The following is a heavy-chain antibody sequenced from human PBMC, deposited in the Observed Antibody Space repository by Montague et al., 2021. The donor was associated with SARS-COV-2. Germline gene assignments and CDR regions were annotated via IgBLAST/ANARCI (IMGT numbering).Heavy chain of an antibody. V-gene: IGHV4-59*01. D-gene: IGHD4-11*01. CDR3: VSGRDGSYSHFHF. J-gene: IGHJ1*01. CDR1: GVSINEYF. CDR2: IFFNRGP. Sequence: SETLSLTCTVSGVSINEYFWTWIRQTPGKGLEWIGYIFFNRGPIXNASLKNRVTISLDTSKCQVSLRLTSVTAADTAVYFCVSGRDGSYSHFHFWGQGALVTVSS.